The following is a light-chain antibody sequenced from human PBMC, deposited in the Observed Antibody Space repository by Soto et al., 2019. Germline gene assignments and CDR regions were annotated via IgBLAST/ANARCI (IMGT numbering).Light chain of an antibody. Sequence: QSVLTQPASVSGSPGQSITISYTGTSSDVGSYDLVSWYQQHPGKAPRLIIYEVTKRPSGVSNRFSGSKSGSTASLTFSGLQAEEEADYFCSSYAGVSTFVFGTGTRVPVL. V-gene: IGLV2-23*02. CDR1: SSDVGSYDL. CDR2: EVT. CDR3: SSYAGVSTFV. J-gene: IGLJ1*01.